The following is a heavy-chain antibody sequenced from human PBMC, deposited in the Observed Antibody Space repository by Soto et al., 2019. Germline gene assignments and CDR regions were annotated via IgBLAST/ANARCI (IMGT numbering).Heavy chain of an antibody. D-gene: IGHD4-17*01. CDR2: ISSSGNTI. CDR1: GFTFSSYS. CDR3: ARDMYVDYALDS. J-gene: IGHJ4*02. V-gene: IGHV3-48*01. Sequence: EVHLVESGGGLVQPGGSLRVSCAASGFTFSSYSMNWVRQAPGKGLEWVSYISSSGNTIYYADSVKGRFTISRDSANSSLYLQMNSLRAEDTAVYYCARDMYVDYALDSWGQGTLVTVSS.